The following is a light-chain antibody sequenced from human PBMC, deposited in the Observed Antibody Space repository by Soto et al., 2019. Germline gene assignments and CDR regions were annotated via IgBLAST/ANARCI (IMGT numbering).Light chain of an antibody. V-gene: IGLV2-23*01. CDR2: EGS. CDR3: CAYAGSSTSYV. J-gene: IGLJ1*01. CDR1: SSDVGSYNL. Sequence: QSALTQSASVSGSPGQSNTISCTGTSSDVGSYNLVSWYQQHPGKAPKLMIYEGSKRPSGVSNRFSGSKSGNTASLTISGLQAEDEADYYCCAYAGSSTSYVFGTGTKLTVL.